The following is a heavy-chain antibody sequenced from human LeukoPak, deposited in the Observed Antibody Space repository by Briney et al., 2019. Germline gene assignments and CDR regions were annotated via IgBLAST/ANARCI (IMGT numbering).Heavy chain of an antibody. Sequence: PGGSLRLSCAASGFTFNNYATNWVRQAPGKGLEWVSAITAGVTTTFYADSVKGRFTISRDNSKKTLYLQMNSLRAEDTAVYYCAKSIHWPALDFWGQGTLLTVPS. CDR2: ITAGVTTT. D-gene: IGHD5-18*01. CDR1: GFTFNNYA. CDR3: AKSIHWPALDF. J-gene: IGHJ4*02. V-gene: IGHV3-23*01.